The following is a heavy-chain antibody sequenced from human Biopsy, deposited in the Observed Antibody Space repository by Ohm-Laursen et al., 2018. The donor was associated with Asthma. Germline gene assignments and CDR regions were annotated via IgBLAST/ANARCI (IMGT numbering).Heavy chain of an antibody. CDR2: ISYDGSNK. D-gene: IGHD1-1*01. V-gene: IGHV3-30*18. Sequence: SLRLSCAASGFTFSSYGMHWVRQAPGKGLDWVAVISYDGSNKYYADSVKGRFTISRDNSKNTLYLQMNSLRAEDTAVYYCAKESGSNYAFDIWGQGTMVTVSS. CDR1: GFTFSSYG. J-gene: IGHJ3*02. CDR3: AKESGSNYAFDI.